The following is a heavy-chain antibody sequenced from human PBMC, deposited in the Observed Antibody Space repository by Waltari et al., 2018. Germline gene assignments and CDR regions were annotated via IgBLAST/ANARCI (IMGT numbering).Heavy chain of an antibody. CDR3: ARLWAMVRGGDGVDV. CDR2: VYHSGNT. D-gene: IGHD3-10*01. Sequence: QVQLQESGPGLLTPSATLPLLRVFSGSSIRFGYYWGWFRQPPGKGMEWIGSVYHSGNTYSSPSLNSRFTIAMDTSKNQVSLKMNSVTAADTAVYYCARLWAMVRGGDGVDVWGQGATVTVSS. V-gene: IGHV4-38-2*01. CDR1: GSSIRFGYY. J-gene: IGHJ6*02.